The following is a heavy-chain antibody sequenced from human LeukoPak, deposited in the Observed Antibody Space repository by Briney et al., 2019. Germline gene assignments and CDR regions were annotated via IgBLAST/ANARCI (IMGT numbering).Heavy chain of an antibody. D-gene: IGHD2-2*01. Sequence: GGSLRLSCAASGFTFSSYAMSWVRQAPGKGLEWVSAISGSGGSTYYADSVKGRFTISRDNSKNTLYLQMNSLRAEDTAVYYCARDSFSTSWLRLGFDYWGQGTLVTVSS. CDR2: ISGSGGST. CDR1: GFTFSSYA. CDR3: ARDSFSTSWLRLGFDY. V-gene: IGHV3-23*01. J-gene: IGHJ4*02.